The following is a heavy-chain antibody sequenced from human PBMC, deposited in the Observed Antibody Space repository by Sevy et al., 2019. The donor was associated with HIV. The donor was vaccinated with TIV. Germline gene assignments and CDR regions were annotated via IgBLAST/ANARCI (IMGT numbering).Heavy chain of an antibody. V-gene: IGHV3-49*04. CDR3: TRWSGSQSIFDY. D-gene: IGHD1-26*01. CDR2: FKSKIHGGTT. J-gene: IGHJ4*02. Sequence: GGSLRLSCTASGFIFGDYGMSWVRQAPGKGLEWIAFFKSKIHGGTTENAASVKGRFTISRDDSKNIVYLKMSNLKTEDTAVYYCTRWSGSQSIFDYWGQGTLVTVS. CDR1: GFIFGDYG.